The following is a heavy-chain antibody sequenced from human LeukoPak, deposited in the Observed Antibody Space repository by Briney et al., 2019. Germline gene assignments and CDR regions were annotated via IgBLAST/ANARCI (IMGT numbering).Heavy chain of an antibody. V-gene: IGHV4-59*01. CDR1: GGSISTYY. CDR3: ARGTTTVAFDY. D-gene: IGHD4-11*01. Sequence: SETLSLTCTVSGGSISTYYWSWIRQPPGKGLEWIGYIYYSGSTNYNPSLKSRVTISVDTSKNQFSLKLSSVTAADTAVYYCARGTTTVAFDYWGQGTLVTVSS. J-gene: IGHJ4*02. CDR2: IYYSGST.